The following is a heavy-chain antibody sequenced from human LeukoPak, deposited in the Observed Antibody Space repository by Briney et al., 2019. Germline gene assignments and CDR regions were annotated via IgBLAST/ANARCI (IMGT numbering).Heavy chain of an antibody. CDR2: IYYSGST. J-gene: IGHJ5*02. V-gene: IGHV4-59*12. CDR1: GGSISSYY. Sequence: SETLSLTCTVSGGSISSYYWSWIRQPPGKGLEWIGYIYYSGSTNYNPSLKSRVTISVDTSKNQFSLKLSSVTAADTAVYYCARDGETYYDFWSGYPGNWFDPWGQGTLVTVSS. D-gene: IGHD3-3*01. CDR3: ARDGETYYDFWSGYPGNWFDP.